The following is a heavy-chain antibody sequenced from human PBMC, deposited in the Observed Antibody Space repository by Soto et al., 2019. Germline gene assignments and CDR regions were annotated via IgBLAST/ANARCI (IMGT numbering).Heavy chain of an antibody. Sequence: ASVKVSCKASGYTFTSHYMHWVRQAPGQGLEWMGIINPSGGSTSYAQKFQGRVTMTRDTSTSTVYMELSSLRSEDTAVYYCARVISGYSSGLRGRRIDAFDIWGQGTMVTVSS. V-gene: IGHV1-46*03. J-gene: IGHJ3*02. CDR2: INPSGGST. CDR1: GYTFTSHY. CDR3: ARVISGYSSGLRGRRIDAFDI. D-gene: IGHD6-19*01.